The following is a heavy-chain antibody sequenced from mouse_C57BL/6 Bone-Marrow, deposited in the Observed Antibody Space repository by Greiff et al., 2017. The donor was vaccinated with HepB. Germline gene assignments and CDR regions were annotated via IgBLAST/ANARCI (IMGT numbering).Heavy chain of an antibody. CDR1: GFTFSDYG. D-gene: IGHD1-1*02. CDR3: ARRGLWGFAY. Sequence: EVKVEESGGGLVQPGGSLKLSCAASGFTFSDYGMAWVRQAPRKGTEWVAFISNLAYSIYYADTVTGRCTISRENAKNTLYLEMSSLRSEDTAMYYCARRGLWGFAYWGQGTLVTVSA. CDR2: ISNLAYSI. J-gene: IGHJ3*01. V-gene: IGHV5-15*04.